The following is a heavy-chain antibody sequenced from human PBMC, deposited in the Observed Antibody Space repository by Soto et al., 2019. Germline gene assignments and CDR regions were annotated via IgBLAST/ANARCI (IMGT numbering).Heavy chain of an antibody. D-gene: IGHD2-2*02. V-gene: IGHV1-69*02. CDR3: AMEYCSSTSCYRDY. CDR1: GGTFSSYT. CDR2: IIPLLGIA. Sequence: QVQLVQSGAEVKKPGSSVKVSCKASGGTFSSYTISWVRQAPGQGLEWMVRIIPLLGIANYAQKFQGRVTITADKSMSTAYMELSSLRSEDTAVYYCAMEYCSSTSCYRDYWGQGTLVTVSS. J-gene: IGHJ4*02.